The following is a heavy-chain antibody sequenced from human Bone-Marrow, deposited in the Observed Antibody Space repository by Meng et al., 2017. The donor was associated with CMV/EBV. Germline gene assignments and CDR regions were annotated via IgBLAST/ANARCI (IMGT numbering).Heavy chain of an antibody. Sequence: GGSLRLSCAASGFTFTNYYMSWVRQAPGRGLEWVANINQGGSQEYYVDSVKGRFTISKDNANNSLYLQMNSLRAEDTAVYYCARDPEFGALDYWGQGTLVTVSS. J-gene: IGHJ4*02. D-gene: IGHD1-26*01. CDR1: GFTFTNYY. V-gene: IGHV3-7*01. CDR2: INQGGSQE. CDR3: ARDPEFGALDY.